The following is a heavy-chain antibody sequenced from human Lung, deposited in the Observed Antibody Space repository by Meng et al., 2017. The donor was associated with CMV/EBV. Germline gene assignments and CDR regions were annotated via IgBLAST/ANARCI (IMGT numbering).Heavy chain of an antibody. J-gene: IGHJ4*02. CDR1: GYTFSSYS. V-gene: IGHV3-23*01. CDR2: ISGSGGST. D-gene: IGHD7-27*01. CDR3: VKGWQNLGDY. Sequence: EGSXRLSCRASGYTFSSYSMSWVRQAPGKGLEWVSSISGSGGSTYSADSVKGRLTISRDNSESTLYLQMNSLTAEDTAIYYCVKGWQNLGDYWGQGTLVTVSS.